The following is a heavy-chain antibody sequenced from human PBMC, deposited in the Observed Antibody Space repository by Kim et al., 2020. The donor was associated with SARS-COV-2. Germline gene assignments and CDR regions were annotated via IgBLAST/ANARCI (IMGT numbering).Heavy chain of an antibody. V-gene: IGHV3-23*01. Sequence: GGSLRLSCGASGFTFDIYAMSWVRQAPGKGLEWVSVISGGAVNKFYADSVRGRFTISRDNAKNTLYLQMNSLRDEATALYYFAKMGIMDDDNYCYYYAM. D-gene: IGHD3-16*01. CDR1: GFTFDIYA. CDR3: AKMGIMDDDNYCYYYAM. CDR2: ISGGAVNK. J-gene: IGHJ6*01.